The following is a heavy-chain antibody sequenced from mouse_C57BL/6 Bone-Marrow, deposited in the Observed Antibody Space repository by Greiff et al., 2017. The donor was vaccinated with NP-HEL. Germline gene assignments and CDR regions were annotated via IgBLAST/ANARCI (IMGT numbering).Heavy chain of an antibody. CDR3: AREGGLRRRTYAMDY. Sequence: EVQGGEAEGGLVQPGSSMKLSCTASGFTFSDYYMAWVRQVPEKGLEWVANINYDGSSTYYLDSLKSRFIISRDNATNILYLQMSSMKSEDTATYYCAREGGLRRRTYAMDYWGQGTSVTVSS. CDR1: GFTFSDYY. CDR2: INYDGSST. D-gene: IGHD2-4*01. V-gene: IGHV5-16*01. J-gene: IGHJ4*01.